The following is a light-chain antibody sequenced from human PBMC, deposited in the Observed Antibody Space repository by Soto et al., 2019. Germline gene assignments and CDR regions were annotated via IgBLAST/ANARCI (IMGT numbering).Light chain of an antibody. CDR2: DAS. J-gene: IGKJ2*01. V-gene: IGKV3-15*01. CDR3: QQYEIWTSYT. CDR1: QNIRSS. Sequence: EIVFAQSPASLSASPRERVTVSCRASQNIRSSLAWYRQRPGQAHRLLIYDASTRATGIPPRFSGSGSGTEFTVTLTIRKSEPFAIYYYQQYEIWTSYTFGQGTKVDIK.